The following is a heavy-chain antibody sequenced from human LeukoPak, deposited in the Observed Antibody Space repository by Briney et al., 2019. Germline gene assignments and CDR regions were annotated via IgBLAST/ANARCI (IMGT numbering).Heavy chain of an antibody. CDR1: GGSLSSYY. J-gene: IGHJ3*02. Sequence: PSETLSLTCTVSGGSLSSYYWSWIRQPPGKGLEWIGYIYYSGSADYNPSLKSRVTISVDTSKNQFSLKLRSVTAADTAVYYCARALQRITMIVVVTKARGGAFDIWGQGTMVTVSS. V-gene: IGHV4-59*01. D-gene: IGHD3-22*01. CDR2: IYYSGSA. CDR3: ARALQRITMIVVVTKARGGAFDI.